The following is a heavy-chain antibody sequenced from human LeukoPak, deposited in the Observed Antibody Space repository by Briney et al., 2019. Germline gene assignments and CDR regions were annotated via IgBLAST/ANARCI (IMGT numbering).Heavy chain of an antibody. CDR3: ARTDVDTDSFDY. J-gene: IGHJ4*02. CDR2: IYYSGNI. CDR1: GGSISSYY. V-gene: IGHV4-59*01. D-gene: IGHD5-18*01. Sequence: PSETLSLTCTVSGGSISSYYWSWIRQPPGKGLEWIGYIYYSGNINYNPSLKSRVTISVDPSQNQFSLKLSSVTAADTALYYCARTDVDTDSFDYWGQGTLVSVSS.